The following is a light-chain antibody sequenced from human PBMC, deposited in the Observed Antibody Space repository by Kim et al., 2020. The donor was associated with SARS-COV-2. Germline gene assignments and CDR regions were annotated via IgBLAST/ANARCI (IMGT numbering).Light chain of an antibody. J-gene: IGKJ1*01. CDR2: AES. Sequence: ASTRDRVTNTCRASQCTSSYLAWYQQKPGKAPKLLIYAESTLQSGVPPRFIGIGSGTDFTLTISCLQSEDFATYYCQQYYSYPWTFGQGTKVDIK. V-gene: IGKV1-8*01. CDR1: QCTSSY. CDR3: QQYYSYPWT.